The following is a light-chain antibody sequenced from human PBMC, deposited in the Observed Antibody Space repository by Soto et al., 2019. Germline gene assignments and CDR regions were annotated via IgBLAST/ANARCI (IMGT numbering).Light chain of an antibody. CDR2: GAS. V-gene: IGKV3-20*01. CDR3: QQYGSSPA. Sequence: IVLTQSPCTLSLSRGERATLSCRASQSFXNNYLAWYQQKPGQAPRLLIYGASNRATGIPDRFSGSGSGTDFTLTISRLEPEDVAVYCCQQYGSSPAFGPGTKVDIK. CDR1: QSFXNNY. J-gene: IGKJ3*01.